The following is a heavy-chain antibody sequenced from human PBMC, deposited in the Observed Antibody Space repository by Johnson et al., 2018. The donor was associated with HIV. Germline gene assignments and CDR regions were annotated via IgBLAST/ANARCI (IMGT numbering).Heavy chain of an antibody. CDR2: IYSGGST. CDR1: GFTVSSNY. Sequence: VQLVESGGGLVQPGGSLRLSCAASGFTVSSNYMSWVHQAPGKGLEWVSVIYSGGSTYYADSVKGRFTISRDNSKNTLYLQMNSLRAEDTAVYYCAREPLDGVYAFDIWGQGTMVTVSS. D-gene: IGHD2-2*03. J-gene: IGHJ3*02. CDR3: AREPLDGVYAFDI. V-gene: IGHV3-66*01.